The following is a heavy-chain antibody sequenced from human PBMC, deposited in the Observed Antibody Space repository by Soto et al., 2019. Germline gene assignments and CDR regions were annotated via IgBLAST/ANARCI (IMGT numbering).Heavy chain of an antibody. CDR2: ISAYNGNT. Sequence: QVQLVQSGAEVKKPGASVKVSCKASGYTFTSYGISWVRQAPGQGLEWMGWISAYNGNTNYAQKLQGRVTMTTDTTTCTAYMDLRSLRYDDTAGYYCASSYLEGGSSSGRGHYYYYGMDVWGQGTTVTVSS. D-gene: IGHD6-13*01. CDR3: ASSYLEGGSSSGRGHYYYYGMDV. J-gene: IGHJ6*02. V-gene: IGHV1-18*01. CDR1: GYTFTSYG.